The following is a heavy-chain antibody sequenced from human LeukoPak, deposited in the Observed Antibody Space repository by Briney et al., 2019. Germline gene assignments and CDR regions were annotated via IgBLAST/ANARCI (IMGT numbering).Heavy chain of an antibody. D-gene: IGHD6-19*01. Sequence: SVKVSCKASGGTFSSYAISWVRQAPGQGLEWMGRIIHIFGTANYAQKFQGRVTITTDESTSTAYMELSSLRSEDTAVYYCARDVRYSSGWYSGYWGQGTLVTVSS. J-gene: IGHJ4*02. CDR1: GGTFSSYA. CDR2: IIHIFGTA. CDR3: ARDVRYSSGWYSGY. V-gene: IGHV1-69*05.